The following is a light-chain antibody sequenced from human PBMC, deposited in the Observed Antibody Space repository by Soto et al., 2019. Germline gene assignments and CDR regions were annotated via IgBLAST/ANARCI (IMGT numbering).Light chain of an antibody. CDR3: QQFNSSPFT. Sequence: DIQLTQSPSFLSASVGDRLTITCRASQDIRSSLAWYQQKPGKAPNLLIYTVSTLQSGVPSRFSGSRSGTEFILTISSLQPEDFANYYCQQFNSSPFTFGGGIKVEI. CDR1: QDIRSS. CDR2: TVS. V-gene: IGKV1-9*01. J-gene: IGKJ4*01.